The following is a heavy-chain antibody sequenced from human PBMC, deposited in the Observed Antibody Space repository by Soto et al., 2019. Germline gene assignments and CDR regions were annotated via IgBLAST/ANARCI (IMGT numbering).Heavy chain of an antibody. CDR1: GGSFSGYY. Sequence: KPSETLSLTCAVYGGSFSGYYWSWIRQPPGKRLEWIGEINHSGSTNYNPSLKSRVTISVDTSKNXXXXXXXXXXXXXXAVYYCAXXXYYYDSSGYYSTKHLFDYWGQGTLVTVSS. V-gene: IGHV4-34*01. D-gene: IGHD3-22*01. J-gene: IGHJ4*02. CDR3: AXXXYYYDSSGYYSTKHLFDY. CDR2: INHSGST.